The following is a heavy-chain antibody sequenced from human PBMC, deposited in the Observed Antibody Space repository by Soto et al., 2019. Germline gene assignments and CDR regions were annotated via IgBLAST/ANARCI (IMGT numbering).Heavy chain of an antibody. Sequence: QVQLVESGGGVVQPGRSLRLSCAASGFSISRSAMHWVRQATGKGLEWLAVIAYDGSNRWYADSAKGRFTISRDNSKNTVYLQMSSLRGEDTDVYYCARDLQAGTDNVNWFAPWGQGTLVTVSS. D-gene: IGHD1-1*01. CDR3: ARDLQAGTDNVNWFAP. J-gene: IGHJ5*02. CDR1: GFSISRSA. V-gene: IGHV3-30*04. CDR2: IAYDGSNR.